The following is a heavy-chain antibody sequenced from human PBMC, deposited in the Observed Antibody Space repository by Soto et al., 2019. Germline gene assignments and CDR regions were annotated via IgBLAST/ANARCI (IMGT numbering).Heavy chain of an antibody. D-gene: IGHD6-19*01. Sequence: GGSLRLSCAASVFTFSSHAMSWFRQAPAKGLEWVSTISSGGDNTYSADSVKGRFTIPRDNSKNTLYLQMNSLRAEDTAVYYCAKDFDSYSSGRYGMDVWGQGTTVTVSS. CDR2: ISSGGDNT. CDR1: VFTFSSHA. J-gene: IGHJ6*02. V-gene: IGHV3-23*01. CDR3: AKDFDSYSSGRYGMDV.